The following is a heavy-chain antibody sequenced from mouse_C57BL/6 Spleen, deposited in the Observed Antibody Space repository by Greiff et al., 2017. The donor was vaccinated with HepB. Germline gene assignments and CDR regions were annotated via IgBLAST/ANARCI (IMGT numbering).Heavy chain of an antibody. D-gene: IGHD2-5*01. J-gene: IGHJ3*01. Sequence: VQLQQPGAELVKPGASVKLSCKASGYTFTSYWMHWVKQRPGQGLEWIGMIHPNSGSTNYNEKFKSKATLTVDKSSSTAYMQLSSLTSEDSVVYYCARRPDSKSWFAYWGQGTLVTVSA. CDR3: ARRPDSKSWFAY. CDR2: IHPNSGST. V-gene: IGHV1-64*01. CDR1: GYTFTSYW.